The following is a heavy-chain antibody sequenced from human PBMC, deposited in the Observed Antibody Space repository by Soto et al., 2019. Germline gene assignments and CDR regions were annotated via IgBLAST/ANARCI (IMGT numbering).Heavy chain of an antibody. J-gene: IGHJ6*03. CDR3: ARDLRGSGSFYDSYYYYYYMDV. V-gene: IGHV1-69*08. D-gene: IGHD3-10*01. CDR2: IIPILGIA. Sequence: QVQLVQSGAEVKKPGSSVKVSCKASGGTFSSYTISWVRQAPGQGLEWMGRIIPILGIANYAQKFQGRVTITADKSTSTAYMELSSLRSEDTAVYYCARDLRGSGSFYDSYYYYYYMDVWGKGTTVTVSS. CDR1: GGTFSSYT.